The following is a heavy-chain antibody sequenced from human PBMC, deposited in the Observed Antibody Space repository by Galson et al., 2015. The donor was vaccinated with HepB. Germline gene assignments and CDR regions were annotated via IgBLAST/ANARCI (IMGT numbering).Heavy chain of an antibody. CDR2: IYYSGST. D-gene: IGHD4-17*01. J-gene: IGHJ4*02. Sequence: ETLSLTCTVSGGSISSYYWSWIRQPPGKGLEWIGYIYYSGSTNYNPSLKSRVTISVDTSKNQFSLKLSSVTAADTAVYYCARAPHEDGDYPLHFDYWGQGTLVTVSS. CDR1: GGSISSYY. V-gene: IGHV4-59*01. CDR3: ARAPHEDGDYPLHFDY.